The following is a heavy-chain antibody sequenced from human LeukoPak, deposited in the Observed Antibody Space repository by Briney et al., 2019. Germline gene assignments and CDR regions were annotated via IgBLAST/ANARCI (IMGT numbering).Heavy chain of an antibody. CDR2: IGSSSSSI. CDR3: ARESGGNFGEAFDI. V-gene: IGHV3-21*01. CDR1: GFAFSSDS. Sequence: GGSLRLSCAASGFAFSSDSMNWVRQAPGKGLEWVSSIGSSSSSIYYADSVKGRFTISRDNAKNSLYLQMNSLRAEDTAVYYCARESGGNFGEAFDIWGRGTMVTVSS. D-gene: IGHD4-23*01. J-gene: IGHJ3*02.